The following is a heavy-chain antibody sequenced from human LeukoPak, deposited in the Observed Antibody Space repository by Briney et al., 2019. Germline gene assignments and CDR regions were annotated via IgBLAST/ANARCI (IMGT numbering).Heavy chain of an antibody. CDR3: AIGTTMVRGVI. CDR2: INPNSGGT. CDR1: GYTFTGYY. D-gene: IGHD3-10*01. Sequence: GASVKVSCKASGYTFTGYYMRWVRQAPGQGLEWMGWINPNSGGTNCRVTMTRDTSISTAYMELSRLRSDDTAVYYCAIGTTMVRGVIWGQGTLVTVSS. J-gene: IGHJ4*02. V-gene: IGHV1-2*02.